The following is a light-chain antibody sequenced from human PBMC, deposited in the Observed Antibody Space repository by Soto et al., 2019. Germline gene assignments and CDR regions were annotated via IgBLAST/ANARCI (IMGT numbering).Light chain of an antibody. V-gene: IGLV2-23*03. Sequence: QSVLTQPASVSGSPGQSITISCTGTSSDGGSYNLVSWYQQHPNKAPKLMIYEGSKRPSGVSNRFSGSKSGNTASLTISGLQAEDEADYYCCSYAGSSTFVVFGTGTKLTVL. CDR3: CSYAGSSTFVV. J-gene: IGLJ1*01. CDR1: SSDGGSYNL. CDR2: EGS.